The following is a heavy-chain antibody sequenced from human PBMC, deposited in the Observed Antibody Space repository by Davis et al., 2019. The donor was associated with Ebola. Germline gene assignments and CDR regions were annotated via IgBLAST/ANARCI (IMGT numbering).Heavy chain of an antibody. CDR2: ISYDGNNK. J-gene: IGHJ6*02. Sequence: GESLKISCAASGFTFSSYAMHWVRQAPGKGLEWVAVISYDGNNKYYADSVKGRFTISRDNSKNTLYLQMNSLRAEDTAVYYCARAMIVGDWGMDVWGQGTTVTVSS. V-gene: IGHV3-30-3*01. CDR1: GFTFSSYA. D-gene: IGHD3-22*01. CDR3: ARAMIVGDWGMDV.